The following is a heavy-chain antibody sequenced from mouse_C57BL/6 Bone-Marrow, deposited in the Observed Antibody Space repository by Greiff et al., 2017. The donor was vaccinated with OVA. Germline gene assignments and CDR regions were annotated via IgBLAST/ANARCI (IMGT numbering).Heavy chain of an antibody. CDR3: ARLIYDGYDGGHVHFDY. CDR2: IRYDGSN. J-gene: IGHJ2*01. V-gene: IGHV3-6*01. CDR1: GYSITSGYY. Sequence: EVQLLESGPGLVKPSQSLSLTCSVTGYSITSGYYWNWIRQFPGNKLEWMGYIRYDGSNNYNPSLKNRIPITRDTSTNQYFLKLNSETTEDTATYYCARLIYDGYDGGHVHFDYGGQGTTLTVTA. D-gene: IGHD2-2*01.